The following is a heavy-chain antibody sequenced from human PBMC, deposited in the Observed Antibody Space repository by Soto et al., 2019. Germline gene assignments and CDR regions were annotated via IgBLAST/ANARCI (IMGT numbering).Heavy chain of an antibody. CDR1: GFKFRSYG. J-gene: IGHJ4*02. Sequence: QVQLVESGGGVVQPGRSLRLSCVASGFKFRSYGMHWVRQSPGKGLEWVAIIWDDGSIKYYADSVKARFTISRDNSKNTLYLAMSSLRVEVTAMYYCVRDWRFNELDDYWGQGTLVTVS. D-gene: IGHD3-3*01. V-gene: IGHV3-33*01. CDR2: IWDDGSIK. CDR3: VRDWRFNELDDY.